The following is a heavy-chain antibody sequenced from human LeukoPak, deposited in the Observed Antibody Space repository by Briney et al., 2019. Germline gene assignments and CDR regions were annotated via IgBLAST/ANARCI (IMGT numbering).Heavy chain of an antibody. V-gene: IGHV3-53*01. D-gene: IGHD1-26*01. CDR1: GFTVATKY. CDR3: ARDGAHFHWYLDL. CDR2: LYSGYTT. Sequence: GGSLTLSRGASGFTVATKYMNWVRQAPGKGLEWVSNLYSGYTTYYSDAVKGRFTVSRDSSKNTLYLHINSRRAEDTAVYYCARDGAHFHWYLDLWGRGALVSVSS. J-gene: IGHJ2*01.